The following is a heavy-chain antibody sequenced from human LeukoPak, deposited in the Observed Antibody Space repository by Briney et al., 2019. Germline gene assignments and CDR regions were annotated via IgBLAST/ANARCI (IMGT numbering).Heavy chain of an antibody. Sequence: GGSLRLSCAASGFTFSSYAMHWVRQAPGKGLEWMAVISYDGSNKYYADSVKGRFTISRDNSKNTLYLQMNSLRAEDTAVYYCAKVGAGAFDYWGQGTLVTVSS. CDR3: AKVGAGAFDY. V-gene: IGHV3-30-3*01. D-gene: IGHD1-26*01. J-gene: IGHJ4*02. CDR1: GFTFSSYA. CDR2: ISYDGSNK.